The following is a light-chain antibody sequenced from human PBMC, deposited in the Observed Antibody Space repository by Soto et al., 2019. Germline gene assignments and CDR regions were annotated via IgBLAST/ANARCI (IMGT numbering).Light chain of an antibody. Sequence: IVMTQSPATLSVSPGERVTLSCRASQNIYSNIAWYQQRPGQAPRLLIYRASTRATGVPGRFSGSGSGTDFTLTISSLQSEDFTVYSCLQYHNLWAFGQGTKVEIK. CDR3: LQYHNLWA. V-gene: IGKV3-15*01. CDR1: QNIYSN. CDR2: RAS. J-gene: IGKJ1*01.